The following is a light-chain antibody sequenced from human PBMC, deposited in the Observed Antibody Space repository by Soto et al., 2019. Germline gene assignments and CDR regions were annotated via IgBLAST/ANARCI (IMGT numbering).Light chain of an antibody. CDR2: DVS. Sequence: QSALTQPPSVSGSPGPSVAISCTGTSSDVGSSNGVSWYQQPPGTAPKLMIYDVSNRPSGVPDRFSGSKSGNTASLTISGLQAEDEADYYCSSYTTSSTYVFGTGTKLTVL. V-gene: IGLV2-18*02. J-gene: IGLJ1*01. CDR3: SSYTTSSTYV. CDR1: SSDVGSSNG.